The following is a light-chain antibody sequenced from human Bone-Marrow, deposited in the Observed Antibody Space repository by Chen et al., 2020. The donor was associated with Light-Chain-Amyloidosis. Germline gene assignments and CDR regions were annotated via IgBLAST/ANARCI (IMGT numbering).Light chain of an antibody. V-gene: IGLV3-21*02. Sequence: SYVLTQPSSVSVAPGQTATIPCGGNNIVTTSVHWYQQTPGQAPLLVVYDDSDRPSGIPERLSGSNSGNTATLTISRVEAGDEADYYCQVWDRSSDRPVFGGGTKLTVL. CDR2: DDS. CDR1: NIVTTS. CDR3: QVWDRSSDRPV. J-gene: IGLJ3*02.